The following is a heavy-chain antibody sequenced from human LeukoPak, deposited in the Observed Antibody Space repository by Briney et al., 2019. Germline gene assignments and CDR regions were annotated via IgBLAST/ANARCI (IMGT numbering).Heavy chain of an antibody. D-gene: IGHD6-13*01. V-gene: IGHV1-2*02. J-gene: IGHJ5*02. CDR2: INPNSGGT. CDR3: ARDLTEGIAAAGRWFDP. Sequence: ASVKVSCKASGYTFTGYYMHWVRQAPGQGLEWMGWINPNSGGTNYAQKFQGRVTMTRDTSISTAYMELSRLRSDDTAVYYCARDLTEGIAAAGRWFDPWGQGTLVTVFS. CDR1: GYTFTGYY.